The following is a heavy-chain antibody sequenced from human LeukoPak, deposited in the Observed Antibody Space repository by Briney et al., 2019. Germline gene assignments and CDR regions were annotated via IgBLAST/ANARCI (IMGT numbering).Heavy chain of an antibody. V-gene: IGHV4-38-2*02. CDR1: GYSISSGYY. CDR2: IYHSGST. Sequence: PSETLSLTCTVSGYSISSGYYWGWIRQPPGKGLEWIGSIYHSGSTYYNPSLKSRVTISVDTSKNQFSLKLNSVTAADTAVYYCARNWYFDLWGRGTLVTVSS. CDR3: ARNWYFDL. J-gene: IGHJ2*01.